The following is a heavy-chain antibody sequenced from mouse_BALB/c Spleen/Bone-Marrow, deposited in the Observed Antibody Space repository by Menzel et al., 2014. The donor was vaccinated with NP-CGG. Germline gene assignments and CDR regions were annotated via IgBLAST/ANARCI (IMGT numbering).Heavy chain of an antibody. CDR3: ATDKNLNNDGAGTIDY. CDR1: GFTFTDFY. V-gene: IGHV7-3*02. CDR2: IRNKAFGDTT. Sequence: EVKLMESGGGLVQPGGSLRLSCATSGFTFTDFYMSWVRQPPGKALEWLGFIRNKAFGDTTEYSASVKGRFTISRDNSQSNLYLQMNTLKTEDSATDDCATDKNLNNDGAGTIDYWGQGTSVTVSS. D-gene: IGHD4-1*01. J-gene: IGHJ4*01.